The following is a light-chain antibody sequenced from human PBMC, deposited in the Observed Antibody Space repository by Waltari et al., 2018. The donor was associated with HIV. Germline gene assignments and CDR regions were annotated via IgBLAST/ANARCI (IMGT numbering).Light chain of an antibody. Sequence: EVVLTQSPGTVSLSPGERATLFCRASQSVTGSDLAWYQQKPGQAPRLLIYGASSRATGIPDRFSVSGSETDFTLTITCLEPEYFAVYYCQQYGSSVTFGGGTKVEIK. CDR3: QQYGSSVT. J-gene: IGKJ4*01. CDR1: QSVTGSD. V-gene: IGKV3-20*01. CDR2: GAS.